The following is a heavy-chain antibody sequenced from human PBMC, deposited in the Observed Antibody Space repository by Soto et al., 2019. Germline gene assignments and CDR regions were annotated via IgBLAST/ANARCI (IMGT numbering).Heavy chain of an antibody. D-gene: IGHD3-9*01. J-gene: IGHJ6*03. CDR1: GFTFSSYG. CDR2: IWYDGSNK. Sequence: GGSLRLSCAASGFTFSSYGMHWVRQAPGKGLEWVAVIWYDGSNKYYADSVKGRFTISRDNSKNTLYLQMNSLRAEDTAVYYCAREEVDDILNDRGARNYYYMDVWGKGTTVTVSS. V-gene: IGHV3-33*01. CDR3: AREEVDDILNDRGARNYYYMDV.